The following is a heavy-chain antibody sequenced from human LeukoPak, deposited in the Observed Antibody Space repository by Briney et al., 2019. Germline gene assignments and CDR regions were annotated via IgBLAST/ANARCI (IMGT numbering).Heavy chain of an antibody. D-gene: IGHD3-10*01. J-gene: IGHJ4*02. CDR2: IKSDGSST. CDR3: AREAATSLWFGELKDY. Sequence: PGGSLRLSCAASGFTFSAYWMHWVRQAPGKGLVWVSRIKSDGSSTSYADSVKGRFTISRDNAKNTLYLQMNSLRAGDTAVYYCAREAATSLWFGELKDYWGQGTLVTVSS. V-gene: IGHV3-74*01. CDR1: GFTFSAYW.